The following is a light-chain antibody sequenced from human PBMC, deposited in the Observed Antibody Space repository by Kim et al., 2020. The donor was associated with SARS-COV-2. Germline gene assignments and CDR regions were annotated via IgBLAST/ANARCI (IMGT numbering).Light chain of an antibody. Sequence: QSALTQPRSVSGSPGQSVTVSCTGTSSDVGNYNYVSWYQQHPGKAPRLMIYDVTKRPSGVPHRFSGSKSGNTASLTISGLQAEDEAEYYCCSYADTLTYVFGTGTKVTVL. CDR3: CSYADTLTYV. CDR1: SSDVGNYNY. V-gene: IGLV2-11*01. J-gene: IGLJ1*01. CDR2: DVT.